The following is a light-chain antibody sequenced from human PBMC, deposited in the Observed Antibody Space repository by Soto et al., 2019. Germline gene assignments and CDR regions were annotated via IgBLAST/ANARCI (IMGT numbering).Light chain of an antibody. CDR2: DVN. CDR1: SSDIGNYNY. V-gene: IGLV2-11*01. Sequence: QSALTQPRSVSGSPGQSVTISCTGTSSDIGNYNYVSWYQQYPGKAPKLIIYDVNKRPSGIPDRFFGSKFGNTASLTISGLQAEDEADYYCCSYAGSFIFVFGTGTKVTVL. J-gene: IGLJ1*01. CDR3: CSYAGSFIFV.